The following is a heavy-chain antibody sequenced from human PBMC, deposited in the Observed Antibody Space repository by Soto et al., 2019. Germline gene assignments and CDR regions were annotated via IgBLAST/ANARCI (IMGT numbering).Heavy chain of an antibody. CDR3: ARRADSSRNGRACDL. J-gene: IGHJ3*01. V-gene: IGHV3-53*01. D-gene: IGHD6-13*01. CDR1: GFTVSSNY. CDR2: IYISGST. Sequence: GGSLRLSCAGSGFTVSSNYMSWVRQAPGKGLEWLSIIYISGSTDYADSVKGRFTVSRDSSTNTLYLQMTSLRGEDTAVYYCARRADSSRNGRACDLWGQGTRGTVSS.